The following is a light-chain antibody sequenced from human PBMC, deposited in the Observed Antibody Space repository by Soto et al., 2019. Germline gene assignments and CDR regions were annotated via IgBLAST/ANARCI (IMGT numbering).Light chain of an antibody. CDR3: QQYGSSPKWT. CDR2: DAS. V-gene: IGKV3-20*01. J-gene: IGKJ1*01. Sequence: TQYPFTRSSTPWQIATLSYRASQSVSSYLAWYQQKPGQAPRLLIYDASNRATGIPDRFSGSGSGTDFTLTISRLEPEDFAVYYCQQYGSSPKWTLGQGTKVDTK. CDR1: QSVSSY.